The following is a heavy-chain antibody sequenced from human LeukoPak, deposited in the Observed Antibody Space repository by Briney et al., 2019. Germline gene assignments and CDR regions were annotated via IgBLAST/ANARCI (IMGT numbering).Heavy chain of an antibody. D-gene: IGHD6-6*01. V-gene: IGHV4-30-4*08. CDR3: ARLQRIAARPSVYYFDY. CDR1: GGSISSGDYY. CDR2: IYYSGST. J-gene: IGHJ4*02. Sequence: PSQTLSLTCTVSGGSISSGDYYWSWIRQPPGKGLEWIGYIYYSGSTYYNPSLKSRVTISVDTSKNQFSLKLSSVTAADTAVYYCARLQRIAARPSVYYFDYWGQGTLVTVSS.